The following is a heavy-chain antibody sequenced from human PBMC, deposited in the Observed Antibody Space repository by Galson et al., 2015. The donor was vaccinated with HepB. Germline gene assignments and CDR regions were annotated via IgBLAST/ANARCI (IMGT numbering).Heavy chain of an antibody. CDR2: INHSGST. D-gene: IGHD3-16*01. CDR3: ARHKGGGRQKY. CDR1: GGSFSGYY. J-gene: IGHJ4*02. V-gene: IGHV4-34*01. Sequence: QVQLQESGPGLVKPSETLSLTCAVYGGSFSGYYWNWIRQPPGKGLEWIGEINHSGSTNYNPSLKSRVTISVDTSKNQFSLKLSSVTAADTAVSYCARHKGGGRQKYWGQGTLVTVSS.